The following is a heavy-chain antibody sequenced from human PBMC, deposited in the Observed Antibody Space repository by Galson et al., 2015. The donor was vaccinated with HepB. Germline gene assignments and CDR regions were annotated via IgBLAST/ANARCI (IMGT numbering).Heavy chain of an antibody. CDR2: IYGGGMT. D-gene: IGHD3-3*01. CDR3: ARNGEIDFFETGGNMDV. V-gene: IGHV3-66*01. J-gene: IGHJ6*03. CDR1: GFTVSNSY. Sequence: SLRLSCAVSGFTVSNSYMSWVRQVPGKGLEWVSIIYGGGMTYYADSVKGRFTTSRDNSQNTLSLQMNGLRPEDTAVYYCARNGEIDFFETGGNMDVWGKGTTVIVSS.